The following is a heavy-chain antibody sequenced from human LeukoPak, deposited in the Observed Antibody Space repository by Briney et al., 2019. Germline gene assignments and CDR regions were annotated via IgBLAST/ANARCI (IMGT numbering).Heavy chain of an antibody. Sequence: GRSLRLSCAASGFTFSSYGMHWVRQAPGKGLEWVAVISYDGSNKYYADSVKGRFTISRDNSKNTLYLQMNSLRAEDTAVYYCARVRAAYCGGDCYSGAFDIWGQGTMVTVSS. V-gene: IGHV3-30*03. J-gene: IGHJ3*02. CDR1: GFTFSSYG. CDR3: ARVRAAYCGGDCYSGAFDI. D-gene: IGHD2-21*02. CDR2: ISYDGSNK.